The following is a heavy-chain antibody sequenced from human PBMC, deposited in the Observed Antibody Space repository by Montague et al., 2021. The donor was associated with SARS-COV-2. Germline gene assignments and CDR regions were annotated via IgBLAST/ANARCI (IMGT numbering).Heavy chain of an antibody. CDR3: ARGPTNNIGMVATGLDY. J-gene: IGHJ4*02. Sequence: SETLSLTCAVYGGSFSGYYWNWIRQPPGKGLEWIGEINHSGSTNYNPSLTSRVTISVDTSNNQFSLKLTSVTAADTAVYYCARGPTNNIGMVATGLDYWGQGTLVTVSS. D-gene: IGHD5-12*01. CDR1: GGSFSGYY. V-gene: IGHV4-34*01. CDR2: INHSGST.